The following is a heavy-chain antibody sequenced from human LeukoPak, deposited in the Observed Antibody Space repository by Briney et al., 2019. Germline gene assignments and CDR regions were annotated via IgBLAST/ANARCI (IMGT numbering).Heavy chain of an antibody. V-gene: IGHV3-23*01. D-gene: IGHD3-22*01. Sequence: GGSLRLSCEASGFTFSRYAMNWVRRAPGKGLEWVSALSGSGTTSFYADSVKGRFTISRDNSKNTLFLQMNSLRAEDTAVYYCARAVYDTSGHYYYYFDYWGQGTLVTVSS. J-gene: IGHJ4*02. CDR2: LSGSGTTS. CDR1: GFTFSRYA. CDR3: ARAVYDTSGHYYYYFDY.